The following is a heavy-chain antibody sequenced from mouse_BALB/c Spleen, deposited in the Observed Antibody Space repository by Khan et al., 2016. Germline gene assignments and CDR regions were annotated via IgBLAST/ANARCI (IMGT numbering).Heavy chain of an antibody. CDR2: ISSGGST. D-gene: IGHD2-1*01. CDR3: AREDYGNYGDYFDY. J-gene: IGHJ2*01. V-gene: IGHV5-6-5*01. CDR1: GFTFSSYA. Sequence: EVELVESGGGLVKPGGSLKLSCAASGFTFSSYAMSWVRQTPEKRLEWVASISSGGSTYSPDSVKGRFTISRDNARNILNLQMSSLRSEDTAMYYCAREDYGNYGDYFDYWGQGTTLTVSS.